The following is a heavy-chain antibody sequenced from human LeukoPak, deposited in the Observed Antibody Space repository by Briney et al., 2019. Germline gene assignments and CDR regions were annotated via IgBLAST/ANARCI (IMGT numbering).Heavy chain of an antibody. V-gene: IGHV4-34*01. CDR1: GGSFSGYY. CDR3: ASRRRDWNYVWFDP. CDR2: IHHSGST. Sequence: PSETLSLTCAVYGGSFSGYYWSWIRQPPGKGLEWIGEIHHSGSTNYNPSLKSRVIISVDTSKNQFSLKLSSVTAADTAVHYCASRRRDWNYVWFDPWGQGTLVTVSS. J-gene: IGHJ5*02. D-gene: IGHD1-7*01.